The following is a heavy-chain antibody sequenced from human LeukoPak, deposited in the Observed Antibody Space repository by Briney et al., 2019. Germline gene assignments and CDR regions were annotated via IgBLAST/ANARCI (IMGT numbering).Heavy chain of an antibody. V-gene: IGHV1-18*01. Sequence: GASVKVSCKASGYTFTSYGISWVRQAPGQGLEWMGWISAYNGNTNYAQKLQGRVTMTTDTSTSTAYMELRSLRSDDTAVYYCAGGSRPYSIYAFDIWGQGTMVTVSS. D-gene: IGHD2-21*01. J-gene: IGHJ3*02. CDR2: ISAYNGNT. CDR1: GYTFTSYG. CDR3: AGGSRPYSIYAFDI.